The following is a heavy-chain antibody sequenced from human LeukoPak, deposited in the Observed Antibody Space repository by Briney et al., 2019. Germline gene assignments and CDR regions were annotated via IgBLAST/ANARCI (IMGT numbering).Heavy chain of an antibody. CDR1: GFTFSSYS. Sequence: PGGSLRLSCAASGFTFSSYSMNWVRQAPGKGLEWVSYISSSSSTIYYADSVKGRFTISRDNSKNTLYLQMNSLRAEDTAVYYCAKVQRIQLWSPFDYWGQGTLVTVSS. J-gene: IGHJ4*02. D-gene: IGHD5-18*01. CDR3: AKVQRIQLWSPFDY. V-gene: IGHV3-48*01. CDR2: ISSSSSTI.